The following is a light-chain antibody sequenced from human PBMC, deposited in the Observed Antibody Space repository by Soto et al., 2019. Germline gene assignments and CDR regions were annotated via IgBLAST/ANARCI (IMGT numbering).Light chain of an antibody. Sequence: QSALTQPASVSGSPGQSITISCTGSSSDVGGYNYVSWYQQHPGKAPKLMIYEVSRRPSGVSSRFSGSRSGNTASLTISGLKAEDEADYYCSSYTSSSTDVFGPGTKVTVL. CDR3: SSYTSSSTDV. CDR1: SSDVGGYNY. V-gene: IGLV2-14*01. CDR2: EVS. J-gene: IGLJ1*01.